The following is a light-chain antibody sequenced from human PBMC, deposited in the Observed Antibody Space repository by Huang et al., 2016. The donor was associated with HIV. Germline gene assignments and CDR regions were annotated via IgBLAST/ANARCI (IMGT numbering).Light chain of an antibody. J-gene: IGKJ4*01. CDR2: AAS. Sequence: IQMTQSPSSLSASGGDRVTITCRASQAISNSLVWYQQKPGKAPKLLLFAASRLDSGVPSRFRGSGSGTDYTRTISSLQPDDFATYYCQQYFTTPLAFGGGTRVEIK. CDR1: QAISNS. CDR3: QQYFTTPLA. V-gene: IGKV1-NL1*01.